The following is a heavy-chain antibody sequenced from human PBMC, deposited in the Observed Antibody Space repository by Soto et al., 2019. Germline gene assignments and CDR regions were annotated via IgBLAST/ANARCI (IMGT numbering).Heavy chain of an antibody. J-gene: IGHJ6*02. D-gene: IGHD5-18*01. CDR1: GFSLSTSGMR. V-gene: IGHV2-70*04. CDR2: IDWDDDK. Sequence: SGPTLVNPTQTLTLTCTFSGFSLSTSGMRVSWIRQPPGKALEWFARIDWDDDKFYSTSLKTRLTISKDTSKNQVVLTMTNMDPVDTATYYCARGGYSYGRRGYYYYGMDVWGQGTTVTVSS. CDR3: ARGGYSYGRRGYYYYGMDV.